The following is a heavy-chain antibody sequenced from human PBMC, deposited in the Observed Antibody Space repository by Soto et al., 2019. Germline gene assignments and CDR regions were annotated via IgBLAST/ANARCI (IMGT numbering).Heavy chain of an antibody. CDR3: ARAGTGSYLNAFDV. CDR1: GGTFSNYA. Sequence: QVQLVQSGAEVAKPGSSVKVSCKASGGTFSNYALSWVRHAPGQGLEWMGGIIPVFGPAHYAQKFQGRVTITADESTSTAYVELSSLRSEDTAVYYCARAGTGSYLNAFDVWGQGTMVTVSS. D-gene: IGHD1-26*01. J-gene: IGHJ3*01. CDR2: IIPVFGPA. V-gene: IGHV1-69*01.